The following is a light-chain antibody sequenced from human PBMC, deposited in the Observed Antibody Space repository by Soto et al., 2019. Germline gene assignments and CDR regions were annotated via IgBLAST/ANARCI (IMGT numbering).Light chain of an antibody. CDR1: QTISSY. Sequence: EIVLTQSPATLSLSPGERATLSCRASQTISSYLAWYQQKPVQAPRLLIYDASNRATGIPARFSGTGSGTDFTLTIRSLEPADFAVYYCQQRYNWPPTFGQGTRLEIK. V-gene: IGKV3-11*01. CDR3: QQRYNWPPT. CDR2: DAS. J-gene: IGKJ5*01.